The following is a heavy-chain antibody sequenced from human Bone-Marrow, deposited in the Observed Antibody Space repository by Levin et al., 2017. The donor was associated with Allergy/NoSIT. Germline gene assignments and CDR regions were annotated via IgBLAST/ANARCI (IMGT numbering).Heavy chain of an antibody. CDR1: GGSISNYY. D-gene: IGHD3-10*01. Sequence: KPSETLSLTCTVPGGSISNYYWSWVRQPPDKGLELIGYIYHSGITNYNPSLKSRVTISLDASENQFSLKLSSVTAADTAVYYCTRLTLRYGFDNWGQGTLVTVSS. J-gene: IGHJ4*02. CDR2: IYHSGIT. CDR3: TRLTLRYGFDN. V-gene: IGHV4-59*08.